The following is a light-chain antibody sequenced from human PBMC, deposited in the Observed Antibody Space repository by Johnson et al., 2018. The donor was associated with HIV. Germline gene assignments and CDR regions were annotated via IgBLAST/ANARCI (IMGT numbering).Light chain of an antibody. CDR2: DNN. V-gene: IGLV1-51*01. Sequence: QSVLTQPPSVSAAPGQKVTISCSGSSSNIGNNYVSWYQQLPGTAPKLLIYDNNKRPSGIPDRFPGSKSGTSATLGITGLKTGDEADYYCGTWDSSLSVYVFGTGTKVSVL. CDR3: GTWDSSLSVYV. CDR1: SSNIGNNY. J-gene: IGLJ1*01.